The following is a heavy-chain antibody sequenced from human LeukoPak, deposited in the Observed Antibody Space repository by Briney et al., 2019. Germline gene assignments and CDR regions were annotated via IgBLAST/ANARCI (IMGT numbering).Heavy chain of an antibody. J-gene: IGHJ4*02. CDR2: ISWNSGSI. D-gene: IGHD3-22*01. V-gene: IGHV3-9*01. CDR3: AKDPTHLTSSGPDY. Sequence: GRSLRLSCAASGFTFDDYAMHWVRQAPGKGLEWVSGISWNSGSIGYADSVKGRFTISRDNAKNSLYLQMNSLRAEDTALYYCAKDPTHLTSSGPDYWGQGTLVTVSS. CDR1: GFTFDDYA.